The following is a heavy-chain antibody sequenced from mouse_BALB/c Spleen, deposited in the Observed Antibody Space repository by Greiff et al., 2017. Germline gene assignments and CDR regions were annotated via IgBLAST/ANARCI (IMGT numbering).Heavy chain of an antibody. CDR1: GFNIKDYY. J-gene: IGHJ2*01. Sequence: VQLQQSGAELVRSGASVKLSCTASGFNIKDYYMHWVKQRPEQGLEWIGWIDPENGDTEYAPKFQGKATMTADTSSNTAYLQLSSLTSEDTAVYYFNAHGPLDYWGQGTTLTVSS. CDR2: IDPENGDT. CDR3: NAHGPLDY. V-gene: IGHV14-4*02.